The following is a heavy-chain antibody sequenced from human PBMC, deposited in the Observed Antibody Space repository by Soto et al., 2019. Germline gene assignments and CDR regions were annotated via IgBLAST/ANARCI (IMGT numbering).Heavy chain of an antibody. CDR1: GFTFDDYA. CDR2: ISWNSGSI. V-gene: IGHV3-9*01. J-gene: IGHJ4*02. D-gene: IGHD5-12*01. CDR3: AKDTMATIVGAGFDY. Sequence: EVQLVESGGGLVQPGRSLRLSCAASGFTFDDYAMHWVRQAPGKGLEWVSGISWNSGSIGYADSVKGRFTISRDNAKNYLYLQMNSLRAEDTALYYCAKDTMATIVGAGFDYWGQGTLVTVSS.